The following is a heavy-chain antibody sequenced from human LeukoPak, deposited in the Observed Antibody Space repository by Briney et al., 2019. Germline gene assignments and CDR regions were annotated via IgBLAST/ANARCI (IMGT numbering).Heavy chain of an antibody. J-gene: IGHJ3*02. CDR1: GSTFSNYE. D-gene: IGHD6-6*01. CDR2: IGIAGNT. Sequence: GGSLRLSCAASGSTFSNYEMHWVRLVLGKGLEWVSAIGIAGNTFYAGSVKGRFTTSRENAKNSFHLQMNSLGAGDTAVYYCAREGSLSSSDAFDIWGQGTMVTVSS. V-gene: IGHV3-13*01. CDR3: AREGSLSSSDAFDI.